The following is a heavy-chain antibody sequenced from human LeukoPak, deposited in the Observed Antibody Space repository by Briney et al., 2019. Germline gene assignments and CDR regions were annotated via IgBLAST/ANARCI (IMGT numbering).Heavy chain of an antibody. CDR1: GGSISSYY. Sequence: ASETLSLTCTVSGGSISSYYWSWIRQPPGKGLEWIGYIYYRGSTNYNPSLKSRVTISVDTSKNQFSLKLSSVTAADTAVYYCAREKSPDYCSGGSCYFDYWGQGTLVTVSS. D-gene: IGHD2-15*01. J-gene: IGHJ4*02. V-gene: IGHV4-59*01. CDR2: IYYRGST. CDR3: AREKSPDYCSGGSCYFDY.